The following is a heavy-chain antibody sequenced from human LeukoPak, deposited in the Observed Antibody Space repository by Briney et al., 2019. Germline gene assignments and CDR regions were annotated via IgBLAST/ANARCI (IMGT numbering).Heavy chain of an antibody. Sequence: PGRSLRLSCAASGFTFSSYGMHWVRQAPGKGLEWVAFIRYDGSNKYYADSVKGRFTFSRDNPRNTLYLQMNSLRAEDTAVYYCAKSRGGWYEFDSWGQGTLVTVSS. V-gene: IGHV3-30*02. CDR1: GFTFSSYG. D-gene: IGHD6-19*01. J-gene: IGHJ4*02. CDR3: AKSRGGWYEFDS. CDR2: IRYDGSNK.